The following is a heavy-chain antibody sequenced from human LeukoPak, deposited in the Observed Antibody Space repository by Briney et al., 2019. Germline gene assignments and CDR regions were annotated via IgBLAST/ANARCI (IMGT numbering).Heavy chain of an antibody. J-gene: IGHJ4*02. D-gene: IGHD7-27*01. CDR3: ARGGPTGALDY. CDR1: GFTFSDDY. CDR2: ISSSSRTK. V-gene: IGHV3-11*01. Sequence: PGGSLRLSCAASGFTFSDDYMSWIRQAPGKGLEWVSYISSSSRTKYYADSVKGRFTISRDNAKNSLYLQMNSLRAEDTALYYCARGGPTGALDYWGQGTLVTVSS.